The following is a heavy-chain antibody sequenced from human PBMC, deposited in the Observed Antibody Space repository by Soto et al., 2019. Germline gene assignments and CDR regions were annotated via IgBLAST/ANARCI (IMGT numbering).Heavy chain of an antibody. V-gene: IGHV3-30-3*01. CDR2: ISYDGSNK. CDR3: ARDYDSSGYRLGYYYGMDV. Sequence: GGSLRLSCAASGFTFSSYAMHWVRQAPGKGLEWVAVISYDGSNKYYADSVKGRFTISRDNSKNTLYLQMNSLRAEDTAVYYCARDYDSSGYRLGYYYGMDVWGQGTTVTVSS. J-gene: IGHJ6*02. CDR1: GFTFSSYA. D-gene: IGHD3-22*01.